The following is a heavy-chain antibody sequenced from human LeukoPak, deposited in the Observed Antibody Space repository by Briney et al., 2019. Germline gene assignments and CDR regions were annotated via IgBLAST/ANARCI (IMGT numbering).Heavy chain of an antibody. CDR3: VRADGSSGSSEYFQH. J-gene: IGHJ1*01. D-gene: IGHD5-12*01. Sequence: GGSLRLSCLASGSTFSRYSMLWVRQAPGKGLEWASCIGGSGNDKHYIDSVKGRFTISRDNAKNSLFLQMNSLTAEDTAVYYCVRADGSSGSSEYFQHWGQGTLVTVSS. V-gene: IGHV3-21*01. CDR1: GSTFSRYS. CDR2: IGGSGNDK.